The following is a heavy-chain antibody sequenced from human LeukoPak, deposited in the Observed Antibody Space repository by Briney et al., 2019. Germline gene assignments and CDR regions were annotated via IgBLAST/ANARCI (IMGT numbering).Heavy chain of an antibody. D-gene: IGHD6-6*01. CDR2: IYYSEII. J-gene: IGHJ4*02. V-gene: IGHV4-30-4*08. CDR3: ATKAGDSSSSAEYYFDY. CDR1: VGPISRWHYY. Sequence: SETLSLTCTVSVGPISRWHYYCSWIRQPPGKVLEWNGYIYYSEIIYYNPSLKIRVTISVRTSKNQLSLKLSSVTAEETAVYYCATKAGDSSSSAEYYFDYWGQGTLVTVSS.